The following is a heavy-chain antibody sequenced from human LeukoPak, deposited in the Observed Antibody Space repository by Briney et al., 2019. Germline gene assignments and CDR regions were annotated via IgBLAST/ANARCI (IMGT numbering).Heavy chain of an antibody. CDR2: INYSGLT. Sequence: KPSETLSLTCTVSGVYISSTSDYWGWVRQPPGQGLEWIGSINYSGLTFYNPSLKSRVTISVDTSKNQFSLNLTYVTAADTALYFCGRRGAGLNWFDPWGQGTLVTVSS. CDR1: GVYISSTSDY. V-gene: IGHV4-39*01. D-gene: IGHD3/OR15-3a*01. J-gene: IGHJ5*02. CDR3: GRRGAGLNWFDP.